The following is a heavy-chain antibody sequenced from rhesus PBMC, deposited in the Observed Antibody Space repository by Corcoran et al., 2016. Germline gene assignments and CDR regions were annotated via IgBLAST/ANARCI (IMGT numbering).Heavy chain of an antibody. CDR1: VYSISSGYY. V-gene: IGHV4S14*01. CDR3: ARSEYSNYGNY. J-gene: IGHJ4*01. D-gene: IGHD4-23*01. CDR2: ISRGRSN. Sequence: QVQLQESGPGLVKPSETLSLTCAVSVYSISSGYYWGWIRQPPGKGLEWIGHISRGRSNDLTPSLKSRVTLAVDTSKNQFSLKLSAVTAADTAVYYCARSEYSNYGNYWGQGVLVTVSS.